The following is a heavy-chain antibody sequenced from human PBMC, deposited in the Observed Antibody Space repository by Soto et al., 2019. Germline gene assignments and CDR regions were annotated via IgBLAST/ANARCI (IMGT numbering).Heavy chain of an antibody. CDR2: IIPIFGTA. Sequence: QVQLVQSGAEVKKPGSSVKVSCKASGGTFSSYAISWVRQAPGQGLEWMGGIIPIFGTANYAQKFQGRVTITADESTSTAYMELSSLRSEDTAVYYCARDLEVVAAAGGYYYYGMDVWGQGTTVTGSS. D-gene: IGHD6-13*01. J-gene: IGHJ6*01. CDR3: ARDLEVVAAAGGYYYYGMDV. CDR1: GGTFSSYA. V-gene: IGHV1-69*01.